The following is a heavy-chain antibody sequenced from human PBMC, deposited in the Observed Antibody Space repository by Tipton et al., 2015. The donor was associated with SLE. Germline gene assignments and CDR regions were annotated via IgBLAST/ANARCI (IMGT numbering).Heavy chain of an antibody. Sequence: TLSLTCTVSGGSISSGGYYWSWIRQHPGKGLEWIGYMYHSGSTYYNPSLKSRVTISVDTSKNQFSLKLSSVTAADTAVYYCARRGGWAHYYYYGMDVWGQGTTVTVSS. D-gene: IGHD6-19*01. CDR1: GGSISSGGYY. J-gene: IGHJ6*02. V-gene: IGHV4-31*03. CDR3: ARRGGWAHYYYYGMDV. CDR2: MYHSGST.